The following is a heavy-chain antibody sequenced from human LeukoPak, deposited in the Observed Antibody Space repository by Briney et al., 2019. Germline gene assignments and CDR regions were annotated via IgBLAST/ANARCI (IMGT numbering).Heavy chain of an antibody. CDR3: ARVQWELLAYMNV. V-gene: IGHV1-69*13. CDR2: IIPIFGTA. J-gene: IGHJ6*03. D-gene: IGHD1-26*01. CDR1: GGTFSSYA. Sequence: SVKVSCKASGGTFSSYAISWVRQAPGQGLEWMGGIIPIFGTANYAQKFQGRVTITADESTSTAYMELSRLRSDDTAVYYCARVQWELLAYMNVWGKGTTVTVSS.